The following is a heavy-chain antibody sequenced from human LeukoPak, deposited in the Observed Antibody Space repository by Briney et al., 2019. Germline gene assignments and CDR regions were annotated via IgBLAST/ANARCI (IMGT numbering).Heavy chain of an antibody. CDR1: GASVSSGSYY. CDR3: ASRHGDSGSSNC. V-gene: IGHV4-61*01. CDR2: VYYSGST. J-gene: IGHJ4*02. Sequence: PSETLSLTCSVTGASVSSGSYYWSWIRQPPGKGLEWIGYVYYSGSTNYNPSLKSRVTISLVTSKNQFSLRLSFVTAADTAVYYCASRHGDSGSSNCWGQGTLVTVSS. D-gene: IGHD3-10*01.